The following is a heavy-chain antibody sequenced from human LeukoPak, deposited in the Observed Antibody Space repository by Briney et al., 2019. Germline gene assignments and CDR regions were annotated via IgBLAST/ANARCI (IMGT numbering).Heavy chain of an antibody. Sequence: PVKVSCKASGGTFSSYAISWVRQAPGQGLEWMGRIIPILGIANYAQKFQGRVTITADKSTSTAYMELSSLRSEDTAVYYCARVDTAMVIDYWGQGTLVTVSS. CDR3: ARVDTAMVIDY. V-gene: IGHV1-69*04. D-gene: IGHD5-18*01. CDR1: GGTFSSYA. J-gene: IGHJ4*02. CDR2: IIPILGIA.